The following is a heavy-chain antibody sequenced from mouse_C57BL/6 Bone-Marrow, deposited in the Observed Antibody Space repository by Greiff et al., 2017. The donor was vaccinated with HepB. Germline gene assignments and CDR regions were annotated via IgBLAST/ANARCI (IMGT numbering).Heavy chain of an antibody. J-gene: IGHJ3*01. CDR1: GYTFTSYG. Sequence: VKLVESGAELARPGASVKLSCKASGYTFTSYGISWVKQRTGQGLEWIGEIYPRSGNTYYNEKFKGKATLTADKSSSTAYMELRSLTSEDSAVYFRARDGSSPFAYWGQGTLVTVSA. D-gene: IGHD1-1*01. V-gene: IGHV1-81*01. CDR3: ARDGSSPFAY. CDR2: IYPRSGNT.